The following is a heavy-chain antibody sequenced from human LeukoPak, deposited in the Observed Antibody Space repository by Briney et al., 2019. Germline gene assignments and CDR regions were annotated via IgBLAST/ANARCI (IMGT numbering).Heavy chain of an antibody. CDR1: GGSISSYY. D-gene: IGHD3-10*01. CDR3: ARVQCTYGRAAFDY. J-gene: IGHJ4*02. CDR2: IYYSGNT. Sequence: PSETLSLTCTVSGGSISSYYWSWIRQPPGKGLEWLGYIYYSGNTDFNPSLKSRVTMSVNTSKNRFSLNLTSVTAADTAVYYCARVQCTYGRAAFDYWGQGTLVTVSS. V-gene: IGHV4-59*01.